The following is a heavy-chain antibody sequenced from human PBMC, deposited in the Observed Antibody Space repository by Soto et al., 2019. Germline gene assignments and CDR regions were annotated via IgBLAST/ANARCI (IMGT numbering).Heavy chain of an antibody. CDR1: GFTFSSYG. J-gene: IGHJ4*02. CDR3: AKDRMGAGVRGYFDY. Sequence: QVQLVESGGGGVQPGKSLRLSCAGSGFTFSSYGMDWVRQAPGKGLEWVAVISYDGSNKHYADSVKGRFTISRDNSKNTLYLQMSSLRADDTAVYYCAKDRMGAGVRGYFDYWGQGTLVTVSS. CDR2: ISYDGSNK. D-gene: IGHD3-10*01. V-gene: IGHV3-30*18.